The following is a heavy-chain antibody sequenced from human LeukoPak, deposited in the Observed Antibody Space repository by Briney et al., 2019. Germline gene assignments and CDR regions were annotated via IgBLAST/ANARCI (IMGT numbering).Heavy chain of an antibody. J-gene: IGHJ5*02. CDR2: ISSSSSSI. V-gene: IGHV3-48*04. CDR1: GFIFNYYS. D-gene: IGHD6-19*01. CDR3: ARDASSSGWFFDP. Sequence: GGSLRLSCAASGFIFNYYSMNWVRQAPGKGLEWVSYISSSSSSIYYADSVKGRFTTSRDNAKNSLYLQMNSLRAEDTAVYYCARDASSSGWFFDPWGQGTLVSVSS.